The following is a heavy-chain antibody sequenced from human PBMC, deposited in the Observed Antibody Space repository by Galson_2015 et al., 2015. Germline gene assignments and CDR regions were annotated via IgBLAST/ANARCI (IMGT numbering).Heavy chain of an antibody. V-gene: IGHV3-23*01. J-gene: IGHJ4*02. Sequence: SLRLSCAASGSTFSSYAMSWVRQAPGKGLEWVSAIGGSGGSTYYADSVKGRFTISRDNSKNTLYLQMNSLRAEDTAVYYCAKKGWAAAAPGEFDYWGQGTLVTVSS. CDR2: IGGSGGST. D-gene: IGHD6-25*01. CDR1: GSTFSSYA. CDR3: AKKGWAAAAPGEFDY.